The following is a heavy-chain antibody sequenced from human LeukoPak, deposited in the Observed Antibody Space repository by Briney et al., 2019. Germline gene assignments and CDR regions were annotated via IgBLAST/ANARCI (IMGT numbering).Heavy chain of an antibody. V-gene: IGHV3-48*01. D-gene: IGHD5-24*01. CDR2: ISSSSSTI. Sequence: GGSLRLSCAASGFTFSSYGMHWVRQAPGKGLEWVSYISSSSSTIYYADSVKGRFTISRDNSKNTLYLQMNSLRVEDTAVYYCARGDGYMIRDWGQGTLVTVSS. J-gene: IGHJ4*02. CDR1: GFTFSSYG. CDR3: ARGDGYMIRD.